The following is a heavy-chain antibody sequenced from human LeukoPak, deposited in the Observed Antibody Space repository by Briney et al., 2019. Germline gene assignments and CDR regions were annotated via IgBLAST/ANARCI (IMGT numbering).Heavy chain of an antibody. CDR2: IYSRGST. CDR1: GFTVSSNY. CDR3: ARVGRYYDILTGYFPSIFDY. V-gene: IGHV3-66*02. D-gene: IGHD3-9*01. Sequence: GGSLRLSCAASGFTVSSNYMSWVRQAPAKGLDWASVIYSRGSTYYADSVKGRFTISRDNSKNTLYLQMNSLRAEDTAVYYCARVGRYYDILTGYFPSIFDYWGQGTLVTVSS. J-gene: IGHJ4*02.